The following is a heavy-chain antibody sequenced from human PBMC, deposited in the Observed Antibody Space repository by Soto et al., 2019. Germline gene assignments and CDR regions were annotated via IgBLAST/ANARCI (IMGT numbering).Heavy chain of an antibody. Sequence: SETLSLTCAVSGGSISSSNWWSWVRQPPGKGLEWIGEIYHSGSTNYNPSLKSRVTISVDKSKNQFSLKLSSVTAADTAVYYCARSIAAAPPGHFDYWGQGTLVTVYS. J-gene: IGHJ4*02. CDR3: ARSIAAAPPGHFDY. D-gene: IGHD6-13*01. CDR1: GGSISSSNW. V-gene: IGHV4-4*02. CDR2: IYHSGST.